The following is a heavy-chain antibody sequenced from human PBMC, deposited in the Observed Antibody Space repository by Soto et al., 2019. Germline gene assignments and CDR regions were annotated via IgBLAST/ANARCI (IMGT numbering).Heavy chain of an antibody. CDR3: ARDLAMVRGVPHYFDY. V-gene: IGHV3-21*01. CDR2: ISPSSSYI. CDR1: GFSFNSYR. Sequence: EVQLVESGGGLVKPGGSLRLSCAASGFSFNSYRMNWVRQAPGKGLEWVSSISPSSSYIYYADSVKGRFTISRDNAKNSLYLQMNSLRAEDTAVYYCARDLAMVRGVPHYFDYWGQGTLVTVSS. J-gene: IGHJ4*02. D-gene: IGHD3-10*01.